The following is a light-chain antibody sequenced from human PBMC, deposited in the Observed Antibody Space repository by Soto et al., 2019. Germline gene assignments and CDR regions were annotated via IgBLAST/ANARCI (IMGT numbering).Light chain of an antibody. CDR3: QQTYSTPWK. J-gene: IGKJ1*01. V-gene: IGKV1-39*01. CDR1: QSISSY. Sequence: DIQMTQSPSTLSASVVDRVTITCRASQSISSYLNWYQQKPGRAPKLLIFAASSLQSGVPSRFSGSGSGTDFTLTISSLQPEDFAIYYCQQTYSTPWKFGQGTKVDIK. CDR2: AAS.